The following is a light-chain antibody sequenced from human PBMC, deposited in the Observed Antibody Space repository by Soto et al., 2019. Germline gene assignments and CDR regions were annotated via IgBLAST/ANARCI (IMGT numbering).Light chain of an antibody. Sequence: DIQMTQSPSTLSASVGDRVSITCRASHDIDRWLAWYQQKPGEAPKVLIFTTSTLESGLPSRFSGGGSGTAFSLTISSLQPDDFATYYCQQYNTYPRTFGQGTKVDIK. CDR1: HDIDRW. V-gene: IGKV1-5*01. CDR2: TTS. CDR3: QQYNTYPRT. J-gene: IGKJ1*01.